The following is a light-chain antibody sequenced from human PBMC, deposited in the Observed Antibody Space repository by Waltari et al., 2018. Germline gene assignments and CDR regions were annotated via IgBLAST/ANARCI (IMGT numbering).Light chain of an antibody. Sequence: SYVLTQPPSVSVAPRQTARLSCGGNNIATKSVHWYQQKAGRAPSLVVYDVSDRPSGIPVRFSGSSSGNTATLAIRGVEAGDEADYFCQVWDNNSVFFGGGTKLTVL. CDR1: NIATKS. CDR3: QVWDNNSVF. CDR2: DVS. V-gene: IGLV3-21*02. J-gene: IGLJ2*01.